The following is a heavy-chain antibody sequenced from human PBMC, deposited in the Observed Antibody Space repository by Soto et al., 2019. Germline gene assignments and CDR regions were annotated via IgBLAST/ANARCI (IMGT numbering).Heavy chain of an antibody. J-gene: IGHJ4*02. CDR1: GFTFSDYY. Sequence: LGGSLSLSCPASGFTFSDYYMSWTRQAPGKGLEWVSYISSSGSTKYYADSVKGGFTISRANAKNSLYLQMNSLRPEDAAEYYCGGEGYPPSGGFDDWGQGTLVTVSS. V-gene: IGHV3-11*01. CDR3: GGEGYPPSGGFDD. D-gene: IGHD5-12*01. CDR2: ISSSGSTK.